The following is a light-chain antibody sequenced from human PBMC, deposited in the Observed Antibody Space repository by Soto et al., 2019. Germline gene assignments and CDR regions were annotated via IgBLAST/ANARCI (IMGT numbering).Light chain of an antibody. CDR2: SNN. CDR3: AAWDDSLNGYV. Sequence: QSALTQPPSASWTPGQRVTISCSGSSPNIGGNAVNWYQQLPGTAPKVLIYSNNQRPSGVPDRFSGAKSGTSASLAISGLQYEDEADYYCAAWDDSLNGYVFGTGTKVNVL. J-gene: IGLJ1*01. CDR1: SPNIGGNA. V-gene: IGLV1-44*01.